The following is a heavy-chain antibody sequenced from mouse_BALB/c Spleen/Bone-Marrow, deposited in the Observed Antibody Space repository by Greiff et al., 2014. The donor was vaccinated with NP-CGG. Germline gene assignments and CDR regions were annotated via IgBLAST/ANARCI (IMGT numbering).Heavy chain of an antibody. V-gene: IGHV2-4-1*01. CDR3: ARKSSYDGLHTMDQ. CDR2: IWSGGST. Sequence: VQLQQSGPGLVHPSQSLSITCTVSGFSLTSYDIHWVRQSPGKGLEWLGVIWSGGSTDYNAALISRLSISKDNSKSQVFFKMYSLQADDTAIYYCARKSSYDGLHTMDQWGQGTSVTVSS. J-gene: IGHJ4*01. D-gene: IGHD2-3*01. CDR1: GFSLTSYD.